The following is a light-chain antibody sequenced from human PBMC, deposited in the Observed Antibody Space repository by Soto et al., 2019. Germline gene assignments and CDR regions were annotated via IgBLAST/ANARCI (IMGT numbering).Light chain of an antibody. CDR2: GAS. Sequence: EIVLTQSPGTLSLSPGERATLSCRASQSVSSSYLAWYQQRPGQAPRLLIYGASNRATGIPDRFSGSGSGTDFTLTISRLEPEDCVVYYCQQYVTSPWTFGQGTKVEIK. J-gene: IGKJ1*01. CDR1: QSVSSSY. CDR3: QQYVTSPWT. V-gene: IGKV3-20*01.